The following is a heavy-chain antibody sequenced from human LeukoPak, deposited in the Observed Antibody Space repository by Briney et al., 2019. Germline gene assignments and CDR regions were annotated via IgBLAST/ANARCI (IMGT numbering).Heavy chain of an antibody. Sequence: GGSLRLSCTASGFTLSNFGMHWVRQAPGKGLEWVAVISDDGSNTFYADSVKSRFTISRDNSKNTLYLQLNSLRPEDTAVYYCAKDADTATIIYWYFDLWGRGTLVTVSS. CDR2: ISDDGSNT. CDR3: AKDADTATIIYWYFDL. V-gene: IGHV3-30*18. CDR1: GFTLSNFG. D-gene: IGHD5-18*01. J-gene: IGHJ2*01.